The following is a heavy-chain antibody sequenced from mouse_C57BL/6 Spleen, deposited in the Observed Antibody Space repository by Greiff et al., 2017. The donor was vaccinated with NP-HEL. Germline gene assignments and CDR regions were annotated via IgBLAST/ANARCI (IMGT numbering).Heavy chain of an antibody. Sequence: VKLMESGAELMKPGASVKLSCKATGYTFTGYWIEWVKQRPGHGLEWIGEILPGSGSTIYNEKFKGKATFTADTSSNTAYMQLSSLTTEDSATYYCARGDYYGSSDWYFDVWGTGTTVTVSS. D-gene: IGHD1-1*01. J-gene: IGHJ1*03. CDR2: ILPGSGST. CDR1: GYTFTGYW. CDR3: ARGDYYGSSDWYFDV. V-gene: IGHV1-9*01.